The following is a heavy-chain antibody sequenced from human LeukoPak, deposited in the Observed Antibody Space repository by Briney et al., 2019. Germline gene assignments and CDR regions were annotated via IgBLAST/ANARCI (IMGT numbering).Heavy chain of an antibody. CDR1: GFTFSSLA. J-gene: IGHJ5*02. CDR3: ARDWYCSSSICYTDRNWFDP. V-gene: IGHV3-21*03. CDR2: ISSNSSYI. Sequence: PGGSLILSCVASGFTFSSLAMNWVRQAPGKGLEWVSSISSNSSYIQYADSVRGRFTISRDNAKNLLYLQMNSLRPEDTAVYYCARDWYCSSSICYTDRNWFDPWGQGTMVTDSS. D-gene: IGHD2-2*02.